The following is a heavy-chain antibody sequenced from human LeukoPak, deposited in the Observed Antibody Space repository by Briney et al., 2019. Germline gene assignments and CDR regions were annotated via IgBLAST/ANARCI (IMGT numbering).Heavy chain of an antibody. CDR3: ARVVRGSSGYRYYFDY. Sequence: ASVKVSCKASGYTFTSYAMNWVRQAPGQGLEWMGWINTNTGNPTYAQGFTGRFVFSLDTSVSTAYLQISNLKAEDIAVHYCARVVRGSSGYRYYFDYWGQGTLVTVSS. CDR2: INTNTGNP. D-gene: IGHD3-22*01. V-gene: IGHV7-4-1*02. CDR1: GYTFTSYA. J-gene: IGHJ4*02.